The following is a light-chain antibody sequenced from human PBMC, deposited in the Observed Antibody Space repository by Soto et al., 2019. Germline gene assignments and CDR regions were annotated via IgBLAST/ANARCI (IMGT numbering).Light chain of an antibody. CDR2: GAS. CDR1: QSVSSRS. Sequence: EIVLTQSPGALSLSPGERAALSCRASQSVSSRSLAWYQQKPGQAPRLLIYGASNRATGIPDRFSGSGSGTEFTLTISSLQPEDFATYFCQQANSFPLTFGGGTKVDIK. J-gene: IGKJ4*01. V-gene: IGKV3-20*01. CDR3: QQANSFPLT.